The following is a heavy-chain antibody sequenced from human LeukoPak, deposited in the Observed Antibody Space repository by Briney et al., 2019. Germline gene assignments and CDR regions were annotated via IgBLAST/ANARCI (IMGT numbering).Heavy chain of an antibody. D-gene: IGHD3-10*02. Sequence: SETLSLTCTVSGRSISIYYWSWLRQPPGKGVEWVGYIYYSGSTKYHPSLKRRVTISVDTSKNQFSLKRSCVTAADTAVYYCARAVRGLYLDYWGERTLVTVSS. CDR3: ARAVRGLYLDY. J-gene: IGHJ4*02. V-gene: IGHV4-59*01. CDR1: GRSISIYY. CDR2: IYYSGST.